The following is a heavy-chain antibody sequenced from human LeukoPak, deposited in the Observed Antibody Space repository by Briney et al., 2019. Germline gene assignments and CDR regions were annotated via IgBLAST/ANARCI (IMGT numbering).Heavy chain of an antibody. D-gene: IGHD3-3*01. V-gene: IGHV4-34*01. CDR2: INHSGST. CDR1: GGSFSGYY. Sequence: PSETLSLTCAVYGGSFSGYYWSWIRQPPGKGLEWIGEINHSGSTNYNPSLKSRVTISVDTSKNQFSLKLSSVTAADTAVYYCARDGDEASMDVWGKGTTVTVSS. J-gene: IGHJ6*04. CDR3: ARDGDEASMDV.